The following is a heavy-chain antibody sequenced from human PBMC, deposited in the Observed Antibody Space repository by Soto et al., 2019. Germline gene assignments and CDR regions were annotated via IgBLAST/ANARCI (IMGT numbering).Heavy chain of an antibody. D-gene: IGHD2-8*01. CDR3: ARDNGMAGSFDP. V-gene: IGHV3-48*02. Sequence: VGSLRLSCAASGFTFSTYSMNWARQAPGKGLEWIAYISIGSTTIFYADSVKGRFTISRDNAKSSLYLQMNSLRDEDTAVYYCARDNGMAGSFDPWGQGTLVTVS. CDR1: GFTFSTYS. J-gene: IGHJ5*02. CDR2: ISIGSTTI.